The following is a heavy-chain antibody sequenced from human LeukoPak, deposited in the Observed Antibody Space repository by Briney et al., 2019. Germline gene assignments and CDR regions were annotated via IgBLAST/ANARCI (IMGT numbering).Heavy chain of an antibody. Sequence: RAGGSLRLSCAASGFTFSTYSTNWVRQAPGKGLEWVSYISSSSNIYYADSVKGRFTISRDNAKNSLYLQMNSLRAEDAAVYYCARVSPYSSSSADFWGQGTLVTVSS. CDR2: ISSSSNI. CDR1: GFTFSTYS. J-gene: IGHJ4*02. V-gene: IGHV3-48*01. D-gene: IGHD6-6*01. CDR3: ARVSPYSSSSADF.